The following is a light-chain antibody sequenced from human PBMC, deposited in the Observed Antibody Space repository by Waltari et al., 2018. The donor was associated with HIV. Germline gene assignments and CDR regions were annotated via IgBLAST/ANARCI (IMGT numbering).Light chain of an antibody. CDR3: QVWDSSSDHHV. V-gene: IGLV3-21*04. J-gene: IGLJ1*01. CDR2: YGS. CDR1: HIGSRS. Sequence: SYVLTQPPSVSVAPGKTARITCGGNHIGSRSVHWYQQKPGQAPVLVMYYGSDRPSGIPERLSGANSGNTATRTSGKIEAGDEADYFCQVWDSSSDHHVFGTGTKVTVL.